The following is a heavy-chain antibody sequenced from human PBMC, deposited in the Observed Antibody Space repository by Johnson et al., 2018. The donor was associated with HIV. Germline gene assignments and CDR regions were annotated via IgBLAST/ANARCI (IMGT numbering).Heavy chain of an antibody. CDR1: GFIFSNYP. J-gene: IGHJ3*02. CDR2: INAGGDT. D-gene: IGHD1-14*01. CDR3: ARDDRPDGFDI. V-gene: IGHV3-30*14. Sequence: QVQLVESGGGVVQPGKSLRLSCAASGFIFSNYPMHWVRQAPGKGLEWVAVINAGGDTYYADSVKGRFTISRDRSKNTVSLQMNSLRVEDTAVYYCARDDRPDGFDIWGQGTMVTVSS.